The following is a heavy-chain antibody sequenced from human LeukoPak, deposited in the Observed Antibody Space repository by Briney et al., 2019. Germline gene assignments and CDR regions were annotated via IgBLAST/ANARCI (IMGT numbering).Heavy chain of an antibody. CDR1: GYAFTRHY. D-gene: IGHD6-19*01. J-gene: IGHJ3*02. CDR3: ARVPAIGSGWYNDAFDI. CDR2: INPNSGGT. Sequence: GASVKVSCKASGYAFTRHYMHWVRQAPGQGLEWMGWINPNSGGTNYAQKFQGRVAMTRDTSISTAYMELSRLRSDDTAVYYCARVPAIGSGWYNDAFDIWGQGTMVTVSS. V-gene: IGHV1-2*02.